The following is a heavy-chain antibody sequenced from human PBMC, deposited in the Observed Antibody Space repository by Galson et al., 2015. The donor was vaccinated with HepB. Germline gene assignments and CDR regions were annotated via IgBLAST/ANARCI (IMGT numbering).Heavy chain of an antibody. D-gene: IGHD2-2*01. Sequence: SVKVSCKASGGTFSSYTISWVRQAPGQGLEWMGRIIPILGIANYAQKFQGRVTITADKSTSTAYMELSSLRAEDTAVYYCARVNNGDIVVVPDLNWFDPWGQGTLVTVSS. J-gene: IGHJ5*02. CDR3: ARVNNGDIVVVPDLNWFDP. CDR2: IIPILGIA. CDR1: GGTFSSYT. V-gene: IGHV1-69*02.